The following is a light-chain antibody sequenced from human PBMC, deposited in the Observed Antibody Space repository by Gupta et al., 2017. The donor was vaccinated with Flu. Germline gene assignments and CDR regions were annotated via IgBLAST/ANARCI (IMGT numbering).Light chain of an antibody. CDR2: VNS. CDR1: SSNIGAGYD. CDR3: PSYDSRISIYV. Sequence: QSVLTQPPSVSGAPGQRVTISCTGSSSNIGAGYDVHWYQQLPATAPKLLSVVNSNQPSGVTDRFACSTAGTSASPTITVPQAEEEADYYCPSYDSRISIYVFGRGTKVTVL. J-gene: IGLJ1*01. V-gene: IGLV1-40*01.